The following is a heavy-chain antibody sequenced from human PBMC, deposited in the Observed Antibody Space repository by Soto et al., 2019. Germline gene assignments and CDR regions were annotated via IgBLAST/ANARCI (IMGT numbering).Heavy chain of an antibody. CDR3: VRDVTGYYYGSGSYYDIDAFDI. CDR1: GFTFSSYW. J-gene: IGHJ3*02. D-gene: IGHD3-10*01. Sequence: EVQLVESGGGLVQPGGSLRLSCAASGFTFSSYWMSWVRQAPGKGLEWVANIKQDGSEKYYVDSVKGRFTISRDNAKNSLYLQMNSLRAEDTAVYYCVRDVTGYYYGSGSYYDIDAFDIWGQGTMVTVSS. V-gene: IGHV3-7*04. CDR2: IKQDGSEK.